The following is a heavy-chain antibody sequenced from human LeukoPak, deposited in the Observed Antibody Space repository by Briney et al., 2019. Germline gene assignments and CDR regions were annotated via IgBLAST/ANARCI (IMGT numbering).Heavy chain of an antibody. CDR3: AKDLGRYCSSTSSYPFDY. D-gene: IGHD2-2*01. CDR1: GFTFSSYG. CDR2: IRYDGSNK. J-gene: IGHJ4*02. V-gene: IGHV3-30*02. Sequence: GGSLRLSCAASGFTFSSYGMHWVRQAPGKGLEWVAFIRYDGSNKYYADSVKGRFTISRDNSKNTLYLQMNSLRAEDTAVYYCAKDLGRYCSSTSSYPFDYWGQGTLVTVSS.